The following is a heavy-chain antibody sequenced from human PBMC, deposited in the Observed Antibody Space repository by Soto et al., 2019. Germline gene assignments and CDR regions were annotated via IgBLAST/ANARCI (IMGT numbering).Heavy chain of an antibody. Sequence: QVQLVQSGAEVKKPGSSVKVSCKASGGTFSSYAISWVRQAPGQGLEWMGGIIPIFGTADYAQKFQGRVKITAAESTRTAGMERSSLRSEDTAVYYCASPPIVATIVNYYYGMDVWGQGTTVTVSS. J-gene: IGHJ6*02. D-gene: IGHD5-12*01. CDR3: ASPPIVATIVNYYYGMDV. CDR2: IIPIFGTA. V-gene: IGHV1-69*12. CDR1: GGTFSSYA.